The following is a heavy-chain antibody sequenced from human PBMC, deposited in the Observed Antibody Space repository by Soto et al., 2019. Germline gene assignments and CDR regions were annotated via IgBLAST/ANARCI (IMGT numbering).Heavy chain of an antibody. V-gene: IGHV4-59*08. Sequence: SETLSLTCTVSGASISSYYWSWIRQPPGKGLEWIGYIYYSGSPNYNPSLESRVTMSLDTSNNQFSLRLRSVTAADAALYYCARHYRRVRPFWELDHYYCMDVWGKGTTVTVSS. CDR3: ARHYRRVRPFWELDHYYCMDV. CDR2: IYYSGSP. D-gene: IGHD3-10*01. J-gene: IGHJ6*03. CDR1: GASISSYY.